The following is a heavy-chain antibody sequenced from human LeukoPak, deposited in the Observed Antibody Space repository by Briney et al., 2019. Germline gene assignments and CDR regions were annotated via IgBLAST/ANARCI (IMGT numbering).Heavy chain of an antibody. J-gene: IGHJ4*02. D-gene: IGHD2-15*01. CDR3: ARVGRDSQHLDY. Sequence: PGGSLVLSCAASGFTFSSYEMNWVRQAPRKGLEWVSYISSSGDIIYYADSVQGRLTFSRDNAKNSLYLQMNSLRAEDTAVYYCARVGRDSQHLDYWGPGTLVTVSS. V-gene: IGHV3-48*03. CDR2: ISSSGDII. CDR1: GFTFSSYE.